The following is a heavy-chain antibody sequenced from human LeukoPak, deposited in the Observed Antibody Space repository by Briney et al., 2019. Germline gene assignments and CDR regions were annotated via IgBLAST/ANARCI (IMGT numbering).Heavy chain of an antibody. CDR3: ARSLKVGVATIGDY. J-gene: IGHJ4*02. CDR2: INPNSGGT. V-gene: IGHV1-2*02. Sequence: SVKVSCKASGYTFTGYYMHWVRQAPGQGLEWMGWINPNSGGTNYAQKFQGRVTMTRDTSISTAYMELSRLRSDDTAVYYCARSLKVGVATIGDYWGQGTLVTVSS. D-gene: IGHD5-12*01. CDR1: GYTFTGYY.